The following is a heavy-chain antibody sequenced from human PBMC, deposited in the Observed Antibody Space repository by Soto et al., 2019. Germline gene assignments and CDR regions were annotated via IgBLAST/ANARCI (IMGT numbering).Heavy chain of an antibody. D-gene: IGHD3-10*01. CDR1: GFTFSDYY. V-gene: IGHV3-11*04. CDR2: ISSSGSTI. Sequence: GGSLRLSCAASGFTFSDYYMSWIRQAPGKGLEWVSYISSSGSTIYYADSVKGRFTISRDNAKNSLHLQMNSLRAEDTAVYYCARDQEIWFGELSQAQDYWGQGTLVTVSS. CDR3: ARDQEIWFGELSQAQDY. J-gene: IGHJ4*02.